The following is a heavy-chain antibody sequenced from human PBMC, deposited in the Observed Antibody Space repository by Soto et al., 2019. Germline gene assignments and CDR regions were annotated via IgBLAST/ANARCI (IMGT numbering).Heavy chain of an antibody. V-gene: IGHV4-31*03. Sequence: PSETLSLTCTVSGGTINSGGYYWTWIRQNPGKGLECIGYIYYTGSATYNPSLRSRLTISVDTSKNQFSLKLSSVTAADTAVYYCARVVTMDRDYGMDVWGQGTTVTVSS. CDR1: GGTINSGGYY. CDR2: IYYTGSA. D-gene: IGHD3-10*01. CDR3: ARVVTMDRDYGMDV. J-gene: IGHJ6*02.